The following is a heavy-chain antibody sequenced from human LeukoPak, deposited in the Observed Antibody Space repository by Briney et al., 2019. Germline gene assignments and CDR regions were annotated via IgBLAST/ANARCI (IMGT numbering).Heavy chain of an antibody. CDR1: GGSISSYY. Sequence: TETLSLTCTVSGGSISSYYWTWIRQPPGKGLEWIGYIFYSGGSNYNPSLKSRVTISVDTSKNHFSLKLSSVTAADTAVYYCARLGSTFDIWGQGTMVTVSS. D-gene: IGHD2-2*01. CDR3: ARLGSTFDI. V-gene: IGHV4-59*08. J-gene: IGHJ3*02. CDR2: IFYSGGS.